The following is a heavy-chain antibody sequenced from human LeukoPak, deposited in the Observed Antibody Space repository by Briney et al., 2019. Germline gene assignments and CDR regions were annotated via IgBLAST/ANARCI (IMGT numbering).Heavy chain of an antibody. J-gene: IGHJ4*02. CDR1: GFTFDDYG. CDR2: INWSGGRT. CDR3: AKRSNSGWNLDY. Sequence: GGSLRLSCVASGFTFDDYGMSWVRQAPGKGLEWVSGINWSGGRTGYADSVKGRFTISRDNAKNSLYLQMNSLRAEDTALYYCAKRSNSGWNLDYWGQGTLVTVSS. D-gene: IGHD6-19*01. V-gene: IGHV3-20*04.